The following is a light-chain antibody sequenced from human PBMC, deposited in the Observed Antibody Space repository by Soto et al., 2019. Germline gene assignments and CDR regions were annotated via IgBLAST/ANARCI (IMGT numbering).Light chain of an antibody. V-gene: IGKV1-5*03. CDR2: KAS. CDR1: QSISSW. Sequence: DIQMTQSPSTLSASVGDRVTITCRASQSISSWLAWYQQKPGKAPKLLIYKASSLESGVPSRFSGSGYGTEFTLTISSLQPDDFATYYCQQSNSLWTFGQGTKAEIK. CDR3: QQSNSLWT. J-gene: IGKJ1*01.